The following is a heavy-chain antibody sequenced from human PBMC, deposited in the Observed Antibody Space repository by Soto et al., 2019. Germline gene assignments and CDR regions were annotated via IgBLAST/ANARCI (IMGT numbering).Heavy chain of an antibody. CDR1: GGSLNTYN. J-gene: IGHJ6*02. CDR2: IRYSGST. D-gene: IGHD5-18*01. Sequence: SETLSLTCAVYGGSLNTYNWNWIRQPPGKELEWIGEIRYSGSTNYTPSLKSRVTISVDTSKNQFSLKLSCMTAADTAVYYCARVRVDTTMAPYYYYPMDVWGQGTTVTVSS. CDR3: ARVRVDTTMAPYYYYPMDV. V-gene: IGHV4-34*01.